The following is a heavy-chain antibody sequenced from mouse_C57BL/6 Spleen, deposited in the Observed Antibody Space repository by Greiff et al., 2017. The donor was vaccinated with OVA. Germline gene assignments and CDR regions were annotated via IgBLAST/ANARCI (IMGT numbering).Heavy chain of an antibody. J-gene: IGHJ3*01. CDR3: TGAAQAPFAY. CDR2: IRNKANNHAT. V-gene: IGHV6-6*01. D-gene: IGHD3-2*02. CDR1: GFTFSDAW. Sequence: EVQVVESGGGLVQPGGSLKLSCAASGFTFSDAWMDWVRQSPEKGLEWVAEIRNKANNHATYYAESVKGRFTISRDDSKSSVYLQMNSLRAEDTGIYYCTGAAQAPFAYWGQGTLVTVSA.